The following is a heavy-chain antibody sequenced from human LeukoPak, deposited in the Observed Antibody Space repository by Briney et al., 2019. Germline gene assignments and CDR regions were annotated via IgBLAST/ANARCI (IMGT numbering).Heavy chain of an antibody. J-gene: IGHJ4*02. D-gene: IGHD1-14*01. CDR1: GFSLSTSGMR. Sequence: ESGPTLVKPTQTLTLTCTFSGFSLSTSGMRVSWIRQPPVKALEWLAHIDWDDDKYCITSLKTRLTISKATSKNQVVLTMTNMDPVDTATYYCAHYRATLLDYWGQGTLVTVSS. CDR3: AHYRATLLDY. CDR2: IDWDDDK. V-gene: IGHV2-70*12.